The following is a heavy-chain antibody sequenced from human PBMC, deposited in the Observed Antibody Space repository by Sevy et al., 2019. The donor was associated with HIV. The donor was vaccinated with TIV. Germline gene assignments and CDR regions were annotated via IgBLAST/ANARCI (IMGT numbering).Heavy chain of an antibody. CDR2: IHGGDDTT. J-gene: IGHJ4*01. Sequence: GGSLRLSCAASGFGLNGNAMSWVRQAPGKGLEWVAAIHGGDDTTHYGDSVKGRFTISRDSFKNILYLQMDSLRVEDTAVYYCGKDISRWAFDYWGHGTLVTVSS. CDR3: GKDISRWAFDY. V-gene: IGHV3-23*01. CDR1: GFGLNGNA. D-gene: IGHD3-3*01.